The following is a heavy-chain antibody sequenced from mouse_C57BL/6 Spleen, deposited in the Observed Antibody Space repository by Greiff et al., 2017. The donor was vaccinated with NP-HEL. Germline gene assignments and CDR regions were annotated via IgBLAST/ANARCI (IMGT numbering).Heavy chain of an antibody. V-gene: IGHV1-55*01. Sequence: VQLQQPGAELVKPGASVKMSCKASGYTFTSYWITWVKQRPGQGLEWIGDIYPGSGSTNYNEKFKSKATLTVDTSSSTAYMQRSSLTSEDSAVYYCSRWPDYDGSSYDDYWGQGTTLTVSS. J-gene: IGHJ2*01. CDR1: GYTFTSYW. D-gene: IGHD1-1*01. CDR3: SRWPDYDGSSYDDY. CDR2: IYPGSGST.